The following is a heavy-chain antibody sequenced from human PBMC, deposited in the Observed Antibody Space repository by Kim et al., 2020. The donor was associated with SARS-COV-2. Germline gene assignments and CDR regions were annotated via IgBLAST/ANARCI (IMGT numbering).Heavy chain of an antibody. V-gene: IGHV4-34*01. Sequence: SETLSLTCAVYGGSFSGYSWDWIRQPPGKGLEWIGGINPSGSTNYNPSLKSRVAISVDTSKTQVSLNLNSVTAADTAVYYCRIVGSDFDYWGRGTLGTVSS. J-gene: IGHJ4*02. CDR2: INPSGST. CDR1: GGSFSGYS. CDR3: RIVGSDFDY. D-gene: IGHD2-15*01.